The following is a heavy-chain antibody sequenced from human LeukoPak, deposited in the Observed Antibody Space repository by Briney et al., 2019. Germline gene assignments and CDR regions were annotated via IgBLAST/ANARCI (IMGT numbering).Heavy chain of an antibody. CDR2: IYYSGST. J-gene: IGHJ5*02. D-gene: IGHD2-15*01. CDR1: GGSISSYY. V-gene: IGHV4-59*01. CDR3: ARGVVVVATHFGWFDP. Sequence: KPSETLSLTCTVSGGSISSYYWSWIRQPPGKGLEWIGYIYYSGSTNYNPSLKSRVTISVDTSKNQFSLKLSSVTAADTAVYYCARGVVVVATHFGWFDPWGPGTLVTVSS.